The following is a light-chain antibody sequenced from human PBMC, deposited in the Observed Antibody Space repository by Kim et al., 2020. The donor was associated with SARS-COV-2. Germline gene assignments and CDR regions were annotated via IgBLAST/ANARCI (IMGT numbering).Light chain of an antibody. Sequence: SYELTQPPSVSVSPGQTARITCSGDALTKQYAYWYQQKPGQAPVLLVYKHIERPSGIPERFSGSSSGTTVTLTISGVQAEDEADYYCQSADSSGSYRWVFGGGTQLTVL. V-gene: IGLV3-25*03. CDR3: QSADSSGSYRWV. J-gene: IGLJ3*02. CDR2: KHI. CDR1: ALTKQY.